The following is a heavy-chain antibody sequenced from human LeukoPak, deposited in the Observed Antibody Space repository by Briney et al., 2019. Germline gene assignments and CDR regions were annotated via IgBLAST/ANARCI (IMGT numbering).Heavy chain of an antibody. J-gene: IGHJ4*02. CDR2: ISGYNGNT. D-gene: IGHD1-26*01. CDR1: GYTLTNYG. V-gene: IGHV1-18*01. Sequence: ASVKVSCKASGYTLTNYGISWVRQAPGQGLEWMGWISGYNGNTNYAQSLQGRVTMTTDTSTSIAYMELRSLRSDDTAVYYCARVHNEGSHYVYWGQGTLVTVSS. CDR3: ARVHNEGSHYVY.